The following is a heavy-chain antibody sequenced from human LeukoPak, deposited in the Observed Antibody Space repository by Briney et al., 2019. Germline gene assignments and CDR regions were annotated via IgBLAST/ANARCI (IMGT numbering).Heavy chain of an antibody. J-gene: IGHJ6*03. V-gene: IGHV4-38-2*02. Sequence: SETLSLTCTVSGYSISSGYYWGWIRQPPGKGLEWIGSIYHSGSTYYNPSLKSRVTISVDTSKNQFSLKLSSVTAADTAVYYCARGYCSGGSCYSYYYYNYMDVWGKGTTVTVSS. CDR3: ARGYCSGGSCYSYYYYNYMDV. D-gene: IGHD2-15*01. CDR2: IYHSGST. CDR1: GYSISSGYY.